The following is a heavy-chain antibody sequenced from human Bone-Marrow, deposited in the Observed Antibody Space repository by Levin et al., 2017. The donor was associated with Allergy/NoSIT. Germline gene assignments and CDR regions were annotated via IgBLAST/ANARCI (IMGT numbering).Heavy chain of an antibody. CDR1: GFTFSSYG. V-gene: IGHV3-30*18. CDR3: AKDETTANLIFGVALDAFDI. D-gene: IGHD3-3*01. J-gene: IGHJ3*02. CDR2: ISYDGSNK. Sequence: RAGGSLRLSCAASGFTFSSYGMHWVRQAPGKGLEWVAVISYDGSNKYYADSVKGRFTISRDNSKNTLYLQMNSLRAEDTAVYYCAKDETTANLIFGVALDAFDIWGQGTMVTVSS.